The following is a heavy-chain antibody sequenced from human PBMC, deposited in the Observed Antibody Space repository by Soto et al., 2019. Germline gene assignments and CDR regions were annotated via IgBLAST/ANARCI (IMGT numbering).Heavy chain of an antibody. D-gene: IGHD6-13*01. V-gene: IGHV4-4*07. J-gene: IGHJ6*02. CDR1: GGSISSSY. Sequence: KTSETLSLTCTVSGGSISSSYWSWIRQPAGKGLEWIGRIYTSGSTNYNPSLKSRVTMSVDTSKNQFSLKLSSVTAADTAVYYCARDRGSSWPFYGMDVWGQGTTVTVSS. CDR2: IYTSGST. CDR3: ARDRGSSWPFYGMDV.